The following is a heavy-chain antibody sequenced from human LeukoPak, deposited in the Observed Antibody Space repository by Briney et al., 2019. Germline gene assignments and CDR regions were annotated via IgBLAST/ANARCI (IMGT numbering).Heavy chain of an antibody. V-gene: IGHV3-21*01. Sequence: PGGSLRLSCAASGFTFSSYSMNWVRQAPGKGLEWVSSISSSSSYIYYADSVKGRFTISRDNAKNSLYLQMNSLRAEDTAVYYCATEDYVWGSYRSDAFDIWGQGTMVTVSS. CDR2: ISSSSSYI. J-gene: IGHJ3*02. D-gene: IGHD3-16*02. CDR1: GFTFSSYS. CDR3: ATEDYVWGSYRSDAFDI.